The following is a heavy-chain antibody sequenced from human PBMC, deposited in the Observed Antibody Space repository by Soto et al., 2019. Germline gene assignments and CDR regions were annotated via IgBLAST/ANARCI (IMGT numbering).Heavy chain of an antibody. Sequence: EVQLLESGGGLVQPGGSLRLSCAASGFTFSTYGMSWVHQAPGKGLEWISGLSASGGSTYADSVKGRFTISRDNSKNTLYLQMNSLRVEDTAIYYCAKDSGYDSTDWGQGTLVTVSS. V-gene: IGHV3-23*01. CDR3: AKDSGYDSTD. D-gene: IGHD3-22*01. CDR2: LSASGGST. CDR1: GFTFSTYG. J-gene: IGHJ4*02.